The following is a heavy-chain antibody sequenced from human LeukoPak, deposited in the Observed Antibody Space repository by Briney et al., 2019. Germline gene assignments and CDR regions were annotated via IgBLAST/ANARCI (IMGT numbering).Heavy chain of an antibody. CDR1: GYNFTSCD. V-gene: IGHV1-8*01. J-gene: IGHJ4*02. CDR3: TRGSSGRRDN. Sequence: ASAKVSCKASGYNFTSCDINWVRQATGQGLEWMGWMNPNSGNTGYGQSFQGRITMTRDISIGTAYMELSNLTSEDTAIYYCTRGSSGRRDNWGQGTLVTVSA. CDR2: MNPNSGNT. D-gene: IGHD6-19*01.